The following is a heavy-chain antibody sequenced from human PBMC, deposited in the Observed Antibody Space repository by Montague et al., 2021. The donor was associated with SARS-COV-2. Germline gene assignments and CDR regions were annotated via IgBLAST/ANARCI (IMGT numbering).Heavy chain of an antibody. V-gene: IGHV2-70*01. Sequence: PALVKPTQTLTLTCTFSGFSLSTSKMCVSWIRQSPGKALEWLAXXXWXXXKYXNTSLKTRLTISEDPSKNPVVLTMTNMDPVDTATYFCARSAPSSGGSCFSGGCDPWGKGTLVIVSS. CDR2: XXWXXXK. D-gene: IGHD2-15*01. CDR3: ARSAPSSGGSCFSGGCDP. CDR1: GFSLSTSKMC. J-gene: IGHJ5*02.